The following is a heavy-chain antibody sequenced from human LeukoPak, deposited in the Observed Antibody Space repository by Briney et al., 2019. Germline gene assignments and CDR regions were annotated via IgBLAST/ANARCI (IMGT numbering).Heavy chain of an antibody. CDR2: ISAYNGNT. J-gene: IGHJ3*02. CDR1: GYTFTSYG. Sequence: ASVKVSCKASGYTFTSYGISWVRQAPGQGLEWMGWISAYNGNTNYAQKLQGRVTMTTDASTSTAYMELRSLKSDDTAVYYCASLKNYYDSSGYLVTDAFDIWGQGTMVTVSS. V-gene: IGHV1-18*01. CDR3: ASLKNYYDSSGYLVTDAFDI. D-gene: IGHD3-22*01.